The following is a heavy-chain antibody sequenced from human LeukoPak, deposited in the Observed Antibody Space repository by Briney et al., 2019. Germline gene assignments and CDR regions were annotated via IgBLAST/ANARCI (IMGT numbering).Heavy chain of an antibody. CDR1: GGSFSGYY. CDR2: INHSGST. D-gene: IGHD2-2*01. J-gene: IGHJ6*02. CDR3: ARGSDIVVVPAAMGLEESYGMDV. Sequence: SETLSLTCAVYGGSFSGYYWSWIRQPPGKGLEWIGEINHSGSTNYNPSLKSRVTISVDTSKNQFSLKLSSVTAADTAVYYCARGSDIVVVPAAMGLEESYGMDVWGQGTTVPVSS. V-gene: IGHV4-34*01.